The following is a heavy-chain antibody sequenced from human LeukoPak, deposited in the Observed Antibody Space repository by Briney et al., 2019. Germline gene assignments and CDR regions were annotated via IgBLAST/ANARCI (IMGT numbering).Heavy chain of an antibody. CDR3: ARLSPRRIHDY. CDR2: IYYSGST. CDR1: GGSISSYY. Sequence: NPSETLSLTCTVSGGSISSYYWSWIRQPPGKGLEWIGYIYYSGSTNYNPSLKSRVTISVDTSKNQFSLKLSSVTAADTAVYYCARLSPRRIHDYWGQGTLVTVSS. D-gene: IGHD2/OR15-2a*01. J-gene: IGHJ4*02. V-gene: IGHV4-59*08.